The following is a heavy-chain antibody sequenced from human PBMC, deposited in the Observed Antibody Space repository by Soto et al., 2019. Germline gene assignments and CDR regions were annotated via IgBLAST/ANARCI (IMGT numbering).Heavy chain of an antibody. J-gene: IGHJ4*02. D-gene: IGHD1-26*01. Sequence: QVQLQESGPGLVKPSETLSLTCTVSGASISKYYWSWIRQPAGKGLEWIGRIYTSGSTNYNPSLKSRVTMSIDTSNNHFSLKLKSVTAADTAVYYCARTVGAAYYFDFWGQGALVTVSS. CDR3: ARTVGAAYYFDF. CDR1: GASISKYY. CDR2: IYTSGST. V-gene: IGHV4-4*07.